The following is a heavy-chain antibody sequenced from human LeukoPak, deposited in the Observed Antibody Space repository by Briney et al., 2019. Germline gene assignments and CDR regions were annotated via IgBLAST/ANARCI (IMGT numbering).Heavy chain of an antibody. D-gene: IGHD3-3*01. CDR3: ARVVGYYDFWSGYVSPPNMDV. V-gene: IGHV4-31*03. CDR1: GASFSSGDQY. J-gene: IGHJ6*03. CDR2: IHPSGRL. Sequence: PSETLSLTCTVSGASFSSGDQYWSWIRQSPGKGLEWIGSIHPSGRLYNNPSLESRVTISIDTSKNQFSLKLSSVTAADTAVYYCARVVGYYDFWSGYVSPPNMDVWGKGTTVTVSS.